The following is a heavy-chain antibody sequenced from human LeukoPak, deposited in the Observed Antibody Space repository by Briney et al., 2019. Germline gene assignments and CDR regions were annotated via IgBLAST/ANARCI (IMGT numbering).Heavy chain of an antibody. CDR3: AKTERLIDAFDI. Sequence: GASVKVSCKASGYTFTSYYMHWVRQAPGQGLEWMGIINPSGGSTSYAQKFQGRVTMTRDTSTSTVYMELSSLRSEDTAVYYCAKTERLIDAFDIWGQGTMVTVSS. CDR1: GYTFTSYY. D-gene: IGHD1-1*01. V-gene: IGHV1-46*01. CDR2: INPSGGST. J-gene: IGHJ3*02.